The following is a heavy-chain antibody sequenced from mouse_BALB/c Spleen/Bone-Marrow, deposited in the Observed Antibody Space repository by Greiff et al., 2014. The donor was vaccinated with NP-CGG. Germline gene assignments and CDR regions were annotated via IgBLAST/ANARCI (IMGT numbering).Heavy chain of an antibody. CDR1: GFSLTSYG. D-gene: IGHD2-4*01. J-gene: IGHJ3*01. CDR3: ARVSSTMITTFFAY. CDR2: TWAGGST. Sequence: VQLQQSGPGLVAPSQSLTITCTVSGFSLTSYGVHWVRQPPGKGLEWLGVTWAGGSTNYNSDIMSRLIMSKDNFKSQVFLKMNSLQTDDTAMYYCARVSSTMITTFFAYWGQGTLVTVSA. V-gene: IGHV2-9*02.